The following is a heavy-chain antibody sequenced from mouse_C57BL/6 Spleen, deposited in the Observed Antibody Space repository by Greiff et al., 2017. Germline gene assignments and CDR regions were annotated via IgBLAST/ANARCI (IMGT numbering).Heavy chain of an antibody. CDR1: GYTFTSYG. CDR3: AREENYCNYDYAMDY. V-gene: IGHV1-81*01. J-gene: IGHJ4*01. CDR2: IYPRSGNT. Sequence: VQLVESGAELARPGASVKLSCKASGYTFTSYGISWVKQRTGQGLEWIGEIYPRSGNTYYNEKFKGKATLTADKSSSTAYMELRSLTSEDSAVYFCAREENYCNYDYAMDYWGQGTSVTVSS. D-gene: IGHD2-1*01.